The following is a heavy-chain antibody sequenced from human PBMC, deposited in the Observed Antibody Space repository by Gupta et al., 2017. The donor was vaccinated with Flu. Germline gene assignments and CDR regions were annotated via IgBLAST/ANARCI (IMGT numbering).Heavy chain of an antibody. CDR1: GFTFSNYG. CDR2: IWYDGSNK. Sequence: QVQLVESGGGVVQPGRSLRLSCAASGFTFSNYGMHWVPQAPGKGLEWVAVIWYDGSNKYYADSVKGRFTISRDNSKNTLYLQMNSLRAEDTAVYYCARDLYYYDSSGYYLSHYYYGMDVWGQGTTVTVSS. D-gene: IGHD3-22*01. V-gene: IGHV3-33*01. J-gene: IGHJ6*02. CDR3: ARDLYYYDSSGYYLSHYYYGMDV.